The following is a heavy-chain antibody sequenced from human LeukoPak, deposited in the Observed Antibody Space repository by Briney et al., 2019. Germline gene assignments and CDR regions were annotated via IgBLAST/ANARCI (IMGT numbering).Heavy chain of an antibody. CDR1: GFTFSSYW. Sequence: GGSLRLSCAASGFTFSSYWMHWVRQAPGKGLVWVSRINSDGSSTSYADSVKGRFTISRDNAKNTLYLQMNSLRAEDTAVYYCAAGAAVEAFDIWGQGTMVTVSS. J-gene: IGHJ3*02. CDR2: INSDGSST. CDR3: AAGAAVEAFDI. D-gene: IGHD6-13*01. V-gene: IGHV3-74*01.